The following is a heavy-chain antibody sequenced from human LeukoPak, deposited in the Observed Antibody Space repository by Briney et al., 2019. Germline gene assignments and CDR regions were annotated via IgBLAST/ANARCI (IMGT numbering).Heavy chain of an antibody. D-gene: IGHD3-10*01. V-gene: IGHV1-24*01. CDR3: ASRATMVRGVIIKAFDI. CDR2: FDPEDGET. J-gene: IGHJ3*02. CDR1: GYTLTELS. Sequence: ASVKVSCKVSGYTLTELSMHWVRQAPGKGLEWMGGFDPEDGETIYAQKFQGRVTMTEDTSTDTAYMELSSLRSEDTAVYYCASRATMVRGVIIKAFDIWGQGTMVTVSS.